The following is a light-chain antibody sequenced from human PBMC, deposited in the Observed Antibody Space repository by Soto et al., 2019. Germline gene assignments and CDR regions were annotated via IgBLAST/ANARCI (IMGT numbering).Light chain of an antibody. CDR1: SSDVGSNNL. V-gene: IGLV2-23*02. CDR3: SSFARSSTP. J-gene: IGLJ1*01. CDR2: EVS. Sequence: QSVLTQPASVSGSPGQSITISCTGTSSDVGSNNLVSWYQQHPGKAPKLMIYEVSRRPSGVSNRFSGSKSGNTASLTISGLQAEDEDDYYCSSFARSSTPFGSGTKVTVL.